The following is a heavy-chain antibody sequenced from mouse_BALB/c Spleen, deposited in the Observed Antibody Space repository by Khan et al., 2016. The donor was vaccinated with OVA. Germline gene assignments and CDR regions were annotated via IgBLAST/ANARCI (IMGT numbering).Heavy chain of an antibody. Sequence: QVRLQQSGAELAKPGASVQMSCKASGYTFTTYWIHWVKQRPGQGLEWIGYINPSTGYTEYNQKFKDKATLTADKSSSTAYMQLSSLTSEDSAVYYCARTATMTYRFAYWGQGTLVTVSA. J-gene: IGHJ3*01. CDR3: ARTATMTYRFAY. D-gene: IGHD2-4*01. CDR1: GYTFTTYW. CDR2: INPSTGYT. V-gene: IGHV1-7*01.